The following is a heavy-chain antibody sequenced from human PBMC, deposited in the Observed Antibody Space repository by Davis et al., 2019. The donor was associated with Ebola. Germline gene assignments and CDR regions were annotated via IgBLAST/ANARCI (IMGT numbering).Heavy chain of an antibody. Sequence: PGGSLRLSCTVSGGSISSYYWSWIRQPPGKGLEWIGYIYYSGSTNYNPSLKSRVTISVDTSKNQFSLKLSSVTAADTAVYYCARDRWLQIGVDYYYYYGMDVWGQGTTVTVSS. CDR1: GGSISSYY. CDR2: IYYSGST. J-gene: IGHJ6*02. D-gene: IGHD5-24*01. CDR3: ARDRWLQIGVDYYYYYGMDV. V-gene: IGHV4-59*01.